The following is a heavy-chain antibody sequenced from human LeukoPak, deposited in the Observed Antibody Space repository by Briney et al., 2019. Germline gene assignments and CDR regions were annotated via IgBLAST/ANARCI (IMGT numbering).Heavy chain of an antibody. CDR1: GYTFTSHD. CDR2: MNPNSGHT. V-gene: IGHV1-8*01. J-gene: IGHJ4*02. D-gene: IGHD3-3*01. Sequence: ASVKVSCKASGYTFTSHDVNWLRQATGQGLEWLGWMNPNSGHTGFAQKFQGRVTMTRDTSISTAYMELSRLRSDDTAVYYCARARGYYDFWSGADYWGQGALVTVSS. CDR3: ARARGYYDFWSGADY.